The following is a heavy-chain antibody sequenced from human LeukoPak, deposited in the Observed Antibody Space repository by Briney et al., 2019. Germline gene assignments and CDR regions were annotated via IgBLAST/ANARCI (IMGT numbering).Heavy chain of an antibody. V-gene: IGHV5-51*01. CDR3: ARRRYCSGGSCYTAYYFDY. D-gene: IGHD2-15*01. Sequence: GESLKISCKGSGYSFTSYWIGWVRQMPGKGLEWMGTIYPGDSDTRYSPSFQGQVTISADKSISTAYLQWSSLKASDTAMYYCARRRYCSGGSCYTAYYFDYWGQGTLVIVSS. J-gene: IGHJ4*02. CDR1: GYSFTSYW. CDR2: IYPGDSDT.